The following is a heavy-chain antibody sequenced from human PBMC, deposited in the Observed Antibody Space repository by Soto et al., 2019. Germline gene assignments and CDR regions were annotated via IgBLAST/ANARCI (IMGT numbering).Heavy chain of an antibody. CDR1: GGSISLNNDY. CDR3: ARKPRKTTVVPPDFDY. Sequence: PSETLSLTCTVSGGSISLNNDYWAWIRQPPGKGLEWIGTVSYSGTTNYNPTLKNRVSISVDRSKNQFSLRLASVTAADTAVYYCARKPRKTTVVPPDFDYWGQGTLVTVSS. D-gene: IGHD4-17*01. J-gene: IGHJ4*02. CDR2: VSYSGTT. V-gene: IGHV4-39*01.